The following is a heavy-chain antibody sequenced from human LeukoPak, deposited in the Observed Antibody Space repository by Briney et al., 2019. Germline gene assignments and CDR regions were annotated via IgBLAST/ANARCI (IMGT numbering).Heavy chain of an antibody. CDR2: ISGSGGST. V-gene: IGHV3-23*01. CDR3: ARRAGAYSHPYDY. D-gene: IGHD4/OR15-4a*01. Sequence: GGSLRLSCGASGFTFSSYAMSWVRQSPGKGLEWVSAISGSGGSTYYPDSVKGRFTISRDNSKNTLFLQMNSLRAEDTAVYYCARRAGAYSHPYDYWGQGTLVTVSS. J-gene: IGHJ4*02. CDR1: GFTFSSYA.